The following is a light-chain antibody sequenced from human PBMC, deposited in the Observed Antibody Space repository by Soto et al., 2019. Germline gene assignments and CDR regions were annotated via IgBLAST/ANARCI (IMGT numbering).Light chain of an antibody. V-gene: IGKV3-20*01. CDR2: NAF. J-gene: IGKJ2*01. Sequence: EIVLTQSPGNLSLSPWERATLSCRASQSVRDSRLAWYQQKPGQGPRLLIYNAFSRVTGIPDRFSGSGSGTDFTLTISRLEPEDFAVYYCQQYGVSPMYTFGQGTKLEVK. CDR1: QSVRDSR. CDR3: QQYGVSPMYT.